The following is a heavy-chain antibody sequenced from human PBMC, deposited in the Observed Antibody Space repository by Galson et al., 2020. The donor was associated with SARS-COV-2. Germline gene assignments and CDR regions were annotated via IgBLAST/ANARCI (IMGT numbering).Heavy chain of an antibody. J-gene: IGHJ6*04. Sequence: GGSLRLSCEASVFTFNNYGIHWVRQAPGKGLEWVALISYEGSIKHYVDSLKGRISISRDNSKNTVHLQMDRLRPEETAIYYCAKEKEILHLSYYGMDVWGKGTTVTVSS. CDR1: VFTFNNYG. CDR3: AKEKEILHLSYYGMDV. CDR2: ISYEGSIK. V-gene: IGHV3-30*02. D-gene: IGHD1-26*01.